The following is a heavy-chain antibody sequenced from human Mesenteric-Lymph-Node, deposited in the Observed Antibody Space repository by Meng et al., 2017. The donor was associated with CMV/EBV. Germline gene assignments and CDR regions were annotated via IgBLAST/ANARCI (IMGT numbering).Heavy chain of an antibody. CDR3: ARDLRYFGQNWFDP. V-gene: IGHV1-18*01. D-gene: IGHD3-9*01. CDR2: ISAYNGNT. CDR1: GYTFTSYG. Sequence: KASGYTFTSYGIRWVRQAPGKGLEWMGWISAYNGNTNYAQKLQGRVTMTTDTSTSKAYMELRSLRSDDTAVYYCARDLRYFGQNWFDPWGQGTLVTVSS. J-gene: IGHJ5*02.